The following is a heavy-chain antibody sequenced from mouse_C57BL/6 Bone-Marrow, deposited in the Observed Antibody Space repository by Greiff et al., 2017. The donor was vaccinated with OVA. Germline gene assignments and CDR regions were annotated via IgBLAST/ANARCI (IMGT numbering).Heavy chain of an antibody. V-gene: IGHV1-4*01. Sequence: QVQLQQSGAELARPGASVKMSCKASGYTFTSYTMHWVKQRPGQGLEWIGYINPSSGCTKYNQKFKDKATLTADKSSSTAYMQLSSMTSDDSAVDYCAREEGITAVVAPFDYWGQGTTLTVSS. CDR2: INPSSGCT. J-gene: IGHJ2*01. D-gene: IGHD1-1*01. CDR1: GYTFTSYT. CDR3: AREEGITAVVAPFDY.